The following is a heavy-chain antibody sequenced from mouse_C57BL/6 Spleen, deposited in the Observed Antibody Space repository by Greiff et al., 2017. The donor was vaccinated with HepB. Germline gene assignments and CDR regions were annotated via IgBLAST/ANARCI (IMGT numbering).Heavy chain of an antibody. Sequence: EVMLVESGGGLVQPGGSMKLSCVASGFTFSNYWMNWVRQSPEKGLEWVAQIRLKSDNYATHYAESVKGRFTISRDDSKSSVYLQMNNLRAEDTGIYYCTRGIYYDYSFDYWGQGTTLTVSS. CDR1: GFTFSNYW. D-gene: IGHD2-4*01. V-gene: IGHV6-3*01. J-gene: IGHJ2*01. CDR3: TRGIYYDYSFDY. CDR2: IRLKSDNYAT.